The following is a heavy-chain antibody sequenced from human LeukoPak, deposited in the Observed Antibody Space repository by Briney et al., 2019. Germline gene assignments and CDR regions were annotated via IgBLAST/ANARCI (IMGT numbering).Heavy chain of an antibody. D-gene: IGHD3-16*01. V-gene: IGHV4-38-2*02. J-gene: IGHJ6*03. CDR3: ARVKDPGGYYYYYYMDI. CDR1: GYSITSAYY. CDR2: INHSGST. Sequence: SETLSLTCTVSGYSITSAYYWGWIRPPPGKGLEWIGEINHSGSTNYNPSLKSRVTISVDTSKNQFSLKVSSVTAADTAVYYCARVKDPGGYYYYYYMDIWGKGNTVTVSS.